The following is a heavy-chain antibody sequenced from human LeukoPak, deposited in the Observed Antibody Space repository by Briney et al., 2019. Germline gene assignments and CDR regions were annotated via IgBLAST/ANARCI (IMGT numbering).Heavy chain of an antibody. D-gene: IGHD6-19*01. Sequence: SETLSLTCTVSGGSISSYYWSWIRQPPGKGLEWIGYIYYSGSTNYNLSLKSRVTISVDTSKNQFSLKLSSVTAADTAMYYCASSHSSGWYQGFDYWGQGTLVTVSS. V-gene: IGHV4-59*01. CDR2: IYYSGST. J-gene: IGHJ4*02. CDR1: GGSISSYY. CDR3: ASSHSSGWYQGFDY.